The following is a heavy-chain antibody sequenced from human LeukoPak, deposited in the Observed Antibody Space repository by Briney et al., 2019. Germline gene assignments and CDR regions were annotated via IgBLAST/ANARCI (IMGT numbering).Heavy chain of an antibody. CDR2: IYYSGST. Sequence: SETLSLTCTVSGGSISSSSYYWGWIRQPPGKGLEWIGSIYYSGSTYYNPSLKSRVTISVDTSKNQFSLKLSSVTAADTAVYYCARDYYDSSGNDWFDPWGQGTLVTASS. V-gene: IGHV4-39*02. CDR1: GGSISSSSYY. J-gene: IGHJ5*02. CDR3: ARDYYDSSGNDWFDP. D-gene: IGHD3-22*01.